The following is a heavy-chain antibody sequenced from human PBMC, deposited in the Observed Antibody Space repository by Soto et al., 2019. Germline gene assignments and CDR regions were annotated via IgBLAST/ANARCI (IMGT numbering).Heavy chain of an antibody. CDR2: INHVGGT. CDR3: VRIRYQLPSSVLWLDH. D-gene: IGHD3-16*01. Sequence: PXETLSLTCAVDGWSFSGYYWSWIRQPPGKGLEWIGEINHVGGTNYNPSLKSRVTMSVDTSQNQFSLRLISVTAADTAMYFCVRIRYQLPSSVLWLDHWGQGTPVTVSS. V-gene: IGHV4-34*01. CDR1: GWSFSGYY. J-gene: IGHJ5*02.